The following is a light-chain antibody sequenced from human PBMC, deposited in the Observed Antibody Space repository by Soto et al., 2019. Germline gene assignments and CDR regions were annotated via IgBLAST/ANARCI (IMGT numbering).Light chain of an antibody. CDR3: SSYTSSSTRV. J-gene: IGLJ1*01. V-gene: IGLV2-14*01. CDR2: DVS. Sequence: QSVLTQPASVSGSPGQSITISCTGTSSDVGGYNYVSWYQQHPGEAPKLMIYDVSNRPSGVSNRFSGSKSGNTASLTISGLQAEDEADYYCSSYTSSSTRVFGNGTKVTVL. CDR1: SSDVGGYNY.